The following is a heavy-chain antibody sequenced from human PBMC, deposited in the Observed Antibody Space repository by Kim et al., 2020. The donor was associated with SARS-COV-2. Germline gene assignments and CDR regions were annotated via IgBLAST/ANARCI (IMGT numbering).Heavy chain of an antibody. CDR2: ISGSGGTT. CDR3: AREGGGGYLISAFDI. CDR1: GFTFSSYA. J-gene: IGHJ3*02. Sequence: GGSLRLSCAASGFTFSSYAMSWVRQAPGKGLEWVSAISGSGGTTYYADSVKGRFTISRDNSKNTLYLQMNSLRAEDTAVYYCAREGGGGYLISAFDIWGQGTMVTVSS. D-gene: IGHD1-26*01. V-gene: IGHV3-23*01.